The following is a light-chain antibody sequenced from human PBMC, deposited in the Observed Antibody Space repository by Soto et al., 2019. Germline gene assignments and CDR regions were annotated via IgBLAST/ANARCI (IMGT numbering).Light chain of an antibody. V-gene: IGKV3-20*01. Sequence: EIVLTQSPGTLSLSPGERATLSCRASQSISSTWLAWYQQKPGQAPRLLIYGASSMDTGVPYRFSGSGSGTEFTLAISRLEPEDFATYYCQQYCITPRTFGQGTKVDIK. J-gene: IGKJ1*01. CDR1: QSISSTW. CDR3: QQYCITPRT. CDR2: GAS.